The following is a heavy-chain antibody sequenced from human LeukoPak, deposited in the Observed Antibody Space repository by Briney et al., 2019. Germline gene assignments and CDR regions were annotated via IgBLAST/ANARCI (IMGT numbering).Heavy chain of an antibody. Sequence: SETLSLTCTVSGGSISSYYWSWIRQPPGKGLEWIGYIYYSGSTNYNPSLKSRVTISVDTSKNQFSLKLSSVTAADTAVYYCASWMGGEYCSSTSCYTFDYWGQGTLVTVSS. CDR2: IYYSGST. CDR3: ASWMGGEYCSSTSCYTFDY. J-gene: IGHJ4*02. V-gene: IGHV4-59*01. CDR1: GGSISSYY. D-gene: IGHD2-2*02.